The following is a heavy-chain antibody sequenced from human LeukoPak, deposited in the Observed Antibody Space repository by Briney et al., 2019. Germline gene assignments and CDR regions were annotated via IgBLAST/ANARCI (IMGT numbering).Heavy chain of an antibody. V-gene: IGHV4-34*01. Sequence: NPSETLSLTCAVYGGSFSGYYWSWIRQPPGKGLEWIGEINHSGSTNYNPSLKSRVTISVDTSKNQFSLKLSSVTAADTAVYYCARVSITMIVVVITSDAFDIWGQGTMVTVSS. CDR1: GGSFSGYY. D-gene: IGHD3-22*01. CDR3: ARVSITMIVVVITSDAFDI. CDR2: INHSGST. J-gene: IGHJ3*02.